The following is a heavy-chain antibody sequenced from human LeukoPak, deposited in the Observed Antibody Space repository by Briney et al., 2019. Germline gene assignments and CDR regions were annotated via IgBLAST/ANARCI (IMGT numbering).Heavy chain of an antibody. V-gene: IGHV3-30*03. CDR1: GFTFSSYG. Sequence: GGSLRLSCAASGFTFSSYGMHWVRQAPGKGLEWVAVISYDGSNKYYADSVKGRFTISRDNSKNTLYLQMNSLRAEDTAVYYCARAEAEYYDFWSGYCDYWGQGTLVTVSS. D-gene: IGHD3-3*01. CDR3: ARAEAEYYDFWSGYCDY. J-gene: IGHJ4*02. CDR2: ISYDGSNK.